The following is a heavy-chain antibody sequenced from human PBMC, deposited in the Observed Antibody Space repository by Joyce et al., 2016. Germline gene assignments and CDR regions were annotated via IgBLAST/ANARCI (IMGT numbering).Heavy chain of an antibody. J-gene: IGHJ6*02. D-gene: IGHD3-10*01. CDR1: GFTFDDYA. Sequence: EVQLVESGGGLVQPGRSLRLSCAASGFTFDDYAVHWVRQAPGKGLEWVSGIRWNSSTIGYADSVKGRFAISRDNAKKSLYLQMNNQKPEDTALYYWATGRGDYCVMDGWGRGTSFTVSS. V-gene: IGHV3-9*01. CDR2: IRWNSSTI. CDR3: ATGRGDYCVMDG.